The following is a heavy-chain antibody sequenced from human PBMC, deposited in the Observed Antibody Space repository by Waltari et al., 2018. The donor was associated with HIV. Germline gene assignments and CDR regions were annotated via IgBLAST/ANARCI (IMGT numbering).Heavy chain of an antibody. CDR3: ARGGCSGGTCYSKSFDL. CDR2: IIPMFGTA. CDR1: GSTFGSYT. V-gene: IGHV1-69*06. D-gene: IGHD2-21*01. J-gene: IGHJ3*01. Sequence: QVQLVQSGAEVKKPESSVKVSCKASGSTFGSYTITWVRQAPGQGPEWMGGIIPMFGTATYAQKFQGRVTMTADKSTNTVYLELSTLRFDDTALYYCARGGCSGGTCYSKSFDLWGQGTMVTVSS.